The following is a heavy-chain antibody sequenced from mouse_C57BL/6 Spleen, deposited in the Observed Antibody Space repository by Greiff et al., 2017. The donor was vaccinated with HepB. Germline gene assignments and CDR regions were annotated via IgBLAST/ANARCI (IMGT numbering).Heavy chain of an antibody. D-gene: IGHD1-1*01. V-gene: IGHV1-84*01. J-gene: IGHJ3*01. CDR2: IYPGSGNT. Sequence: VQLQQSGPELVKPGASVKISCKASGYTFTDYYINWVKQRPGQGLEWIGWIYPGSGNTKYNEKFKGKATLTVDTSSSTAYMQLSSLTSEDSAVYFCARSYYYGSSYEAWFAYWGQGTLVTVSA. CDR3: ARSYYYGSSYEAWFAY. CDR1: GYTFTDYY.